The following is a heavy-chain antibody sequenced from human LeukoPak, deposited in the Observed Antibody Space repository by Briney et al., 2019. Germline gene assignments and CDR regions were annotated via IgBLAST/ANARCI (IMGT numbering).Heavy chain of an antibody. CDR1: GYTFTSYG. J-gene: IGHJ4*02. Sequence: ASVKVSCKASGYTFTSYGISWVRQAPGQGLEWMGWISAYNGNTNYAQKLQGRVTMTTDTSTSTAYMELRSLRSGDTAVYYCARDLGYSGYDSVIDYWGQGTLVTVSS. D-gene: IGHD5-12*01. V-gene: IGHV1-18*04. CDR3: ARDLGYSGYDSVIDY. CDR2: ISAYNGNT.